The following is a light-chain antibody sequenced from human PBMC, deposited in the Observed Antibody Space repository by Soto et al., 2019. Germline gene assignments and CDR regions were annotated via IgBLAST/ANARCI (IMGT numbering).Light chain of an antibody. CDR2: KVS. Sequence: QSALTQPASVSGSPGQSISISCTGTSSDVGGYNYVSWYQQHPGKAPKLIIYKVSKRPSGVSNRFSGSKSGNTASLTISGLQSEDEADYYCISYTRSTSYVFGTGTKVTVL. J-gene: IGLJ1*01. V-gene: IGLV2-14*01. CDR1: SSDVGGYNY. CDR3: ISYTRSTSYV.